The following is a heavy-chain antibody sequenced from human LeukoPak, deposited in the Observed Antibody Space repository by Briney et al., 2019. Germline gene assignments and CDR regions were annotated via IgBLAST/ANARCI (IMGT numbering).Heavy chain of an antibody. CDR1: GGTFSSYA. V-gene: IGHV1-69*13. J-gene: IGHJ1*01. CDR3: ARSGLPYGDYAGKEYFQH. D-gene: IGHD4-17*01. Sequence: SVKVSCKASGGTFSSYAISWVRQAPGQGLEWVGGIIPIFGTANYAQKFQGRVTITADESTSTAYMELSSLRSEDTAVYYCARSGLPYGDYAGKEYFQHWGQGTLVTVSS. CDR2: IIPIFGTA.